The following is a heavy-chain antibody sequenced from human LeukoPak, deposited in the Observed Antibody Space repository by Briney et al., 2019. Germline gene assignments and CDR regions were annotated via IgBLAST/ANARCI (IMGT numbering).Heavy chain of an antibody. CDR3: AKDRTVGASYWYFDL. CDR1: GFPFSSYS. J-gene: IGHJ2*01. Sequence: PGGSLRLSCAASGFPFSSYSMTWVRQAPGKGLEWVSHISSSGSTIYNADSVKGRFTISRDNAKNSLYLHMNTLRAEDTAIYYCAKDRTVGASYWYFDLWGRGTLVTVSS. CDR2: ISSSGSTI. D-gene: IGHD1-26*01. V-gene: IGHV3-48*03.